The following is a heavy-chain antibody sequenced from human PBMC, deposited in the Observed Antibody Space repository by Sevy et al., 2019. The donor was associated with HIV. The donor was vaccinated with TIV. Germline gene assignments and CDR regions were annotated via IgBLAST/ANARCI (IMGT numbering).Heavy chain of an antibody. D-gene: IGHD3-10*01. CDR1: GGSISSSSYY. CDR3: ARPIVAGSYYRLDYFDY. CDR2: IYYSGST. Sequence: SEILSLTCTVSGGSISSSSYYWGWIRQPPGKGLEWIGSIYYSGSTYYNPSLKSRVTISVDTSKNEFSLKLSSVTAADTAVYYCARPIVAGSYYRLDYFDYWGQGTLVTVSS. J-gene: IGHJ4*02. V-gene: IGHV4-39*01.